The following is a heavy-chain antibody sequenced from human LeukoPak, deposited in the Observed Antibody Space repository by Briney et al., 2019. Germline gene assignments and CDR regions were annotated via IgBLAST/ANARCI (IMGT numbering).Heavy chain of an antibody. D-gene: IGHD3-22*01. CDR2: IYTSGST. CDR1: GGSISSYY. Sequence: SETLSLTCTVSGGSISSYYWSWIRQPAGKGLEWIGRIYTSGSTNYNPSLKSRVTMSVDTSKNQFSLKLSSVTAADTAVYYCARERHGGDDSCGYYTTVEFDYWGQGTLVTVSS. CDR3: ARERHGGDDSCGYYTTVEFDY. J-gene: IGHJ4*02. V-gene: IGHV4-4*07.